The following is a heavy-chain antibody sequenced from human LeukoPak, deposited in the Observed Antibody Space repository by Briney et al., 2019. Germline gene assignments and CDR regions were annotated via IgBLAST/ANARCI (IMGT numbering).Heavy chain of an antibody. Sequence: GGSLRLSCAASGFTVSSNYMSWVSQAPGKGLEWVSVIYSGGSTYYADSVKGRFTISRDNSKNTLYLQMNSLRAEDTAVYYCARTGLDGSLSFDYWGQGTLVTVSS. J-gene: IGHJ4*02. D-gene: IGHD3/OR15-3a*01. CDR3: ARTGLDGSLSFDY. CDR2: IYSGGST. V-gene: IGHV3-53*01. CDR1: GFTVSSNY.